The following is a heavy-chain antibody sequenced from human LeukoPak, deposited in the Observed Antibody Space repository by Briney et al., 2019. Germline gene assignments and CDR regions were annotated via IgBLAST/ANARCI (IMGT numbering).Heavy chain of an antibody. CDR3: ARDMEFQRSPPDY. CDR2: TSPYNDNT. CDR1: GYTFSRYG. D-gene: IGHD3-10*01. J-gene: IGHJ4*02. V-gene: IGHV1-18*01. Sequence: ASVRVSCKASGYTFSRYGVSWVRQAPGQGLEWMGWTSPYNDNTDYAHEFQGRVTMTTEKSTRTAYIELRSLTSEDTAVYYCARDMEFQRSPPDYWGQGTLVTVSS.